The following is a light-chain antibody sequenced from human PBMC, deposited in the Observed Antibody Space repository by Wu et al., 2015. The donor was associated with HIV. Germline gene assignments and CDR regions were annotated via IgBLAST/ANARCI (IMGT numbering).Light chain of an antibody. Sequence: DIQMTQSPSTLSASVGDRVTITCRASQSISSWLAWYQQKPGKAPKLLIYRASSLESGVPSRFSGSGSGTDYTLTINSLQSEDFATYYCQQYYDTPLTFGHGTKVEIK. V-gene: IGKV1-5*03. CDR2: RAS. J-gene: IGKJ1*01. CDR1: QSISSW. CDR3: QQYYDTPLT.